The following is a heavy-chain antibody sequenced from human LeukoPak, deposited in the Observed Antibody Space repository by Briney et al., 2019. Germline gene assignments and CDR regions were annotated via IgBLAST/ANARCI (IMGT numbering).Heavy chain of an antibody. CDR2: ISGSGGST. V-gene: IGHV3-23*01. Sequence: GGSLRLSCAASGFTFSSYAMSWVRQAPGKGLEWVSAISGSGGSTYYADSVKGRFTISRDNSKNTLYLQINSLRAEDTAVYYCAKILGYCSSTSCYTGGYYYGMDVWGQGTTVTVSS. D-gene: IGHD2-2*02. CDR1: GFTFSSYA. CDR3: AKILGYCSSTSCYTGGYYYGMDV. J-gene: IGHJ6*02.